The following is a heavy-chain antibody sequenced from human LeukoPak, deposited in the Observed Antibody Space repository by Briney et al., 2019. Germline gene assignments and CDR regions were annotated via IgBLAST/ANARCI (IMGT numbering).Heavy chain of an antibody. D-gene: IGHD4-17*01. CDR2: IYYSGST. J-gene: IGHJ6*02. CDR1: GGSISSYY. CDR3: ARVAVTYSPYYYGMDV. Sequence: PSQTLSLTCTVSGGSISSYYWSWIRQPPGKGLEWIGYIYYSGSTNYNPSLKSRVTISVDTSKNQFSLKLSSVTAADTAVYYCARVAVTYSPYYYGMDVWGQGTTVTVSS. V-gene: IGHV4-59*01.